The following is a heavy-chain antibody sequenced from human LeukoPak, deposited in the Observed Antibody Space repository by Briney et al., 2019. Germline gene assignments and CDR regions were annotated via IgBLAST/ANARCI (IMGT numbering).Heavy chain of an antibody. CDR2: IRYDGSNK. CDR1: GFTFSSYG. D-gene: IGHD3-22*01. Sequence: PGGSLRLSSAASGFTFSSYGMHWVRQAPGKGLEWVAFIRYDGSNKYYADSVKGRFTISRDNSKNTLYLQMNSLRAEDTAVYYCAKDSTPDYYDSSGYFDYWGQGTLVTVSS. J-gene: IGHJ4*02. V-gene: IGHV3-30*02. CDR3: AKDSTPDYYDSSGYFDY.